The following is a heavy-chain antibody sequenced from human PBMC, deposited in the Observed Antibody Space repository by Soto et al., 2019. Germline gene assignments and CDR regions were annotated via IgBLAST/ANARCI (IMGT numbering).Heavy chain of an antibody. CDR3: SGGMSKPFDI. V-gene: IGHV3-53*01. CDR2: FYTDGRT. D-gene: IGHD4-4*01. J-gene: IGHJ3*02. Sequence: PGGSLRLSCAASGFSVSTKYMSWFRQAPGKGLEWVSVFYTDGRTFYAESVKGRFTISRDNFENTIYLQMNSLRAEDTAVYYCSGGMSKPFDIWGQGTMVTVSS. CDR1: GFSVSTKY.